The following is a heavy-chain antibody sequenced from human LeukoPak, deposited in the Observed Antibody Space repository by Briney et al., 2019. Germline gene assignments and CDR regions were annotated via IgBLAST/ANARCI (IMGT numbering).Heavy chain of an antibody. D-gene: IGHD1-14*01. CDR1: GGSFSGYY. J-gene: IGHJ4*02. CDR2: INHSGSA. V-gene: IGHV4-34*01. CDR3: ASGRYNRPNDY. Sequence: SETLSLTCAVYGGSFSGYYWSWIRQPPGKGLEWIGEINHSGSANYNPSLKSRVTISVDPSKNQFSLKLSSVTAADTAVYYCASGRYNRPNDYWGQRSLVTVSS.